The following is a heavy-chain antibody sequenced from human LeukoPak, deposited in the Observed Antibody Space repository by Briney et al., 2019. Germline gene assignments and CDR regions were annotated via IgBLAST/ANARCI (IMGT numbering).Heavy chain of an antibody. CDR1: GGSISSSSYY. V-gene: IGHV4-39*07. CDR2: IYYSGST. D-gene: IGHD3-3*01. CDR3: AREGYDFWSGYPPFYYYYYMDV. Sequence: PSETLSLTCTVSGGSISSSSYYWGWIRQPPGKGLEWIGNIYYSGSTYYNPSLESRVTMSLDTSKNQFSLKLSSVTAADTAVYYCAREGYDFWSGYPPFYYYYYMDVWGKGTTVTVSS. J-gene: IGHJ6*03.